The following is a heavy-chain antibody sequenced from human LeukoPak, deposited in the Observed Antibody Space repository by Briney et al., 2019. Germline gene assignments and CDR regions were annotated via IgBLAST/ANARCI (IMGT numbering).Heavy chain of an antibody. Sequence: ASVKVSCKASGYTFTSYDINWVRQATGQGLEWMGWMNPNSGNTGYAQKFQGRVTITRNTSISTAYMELSSLRSEDTAVYYCARGPEGYYYDFWSGYYAYWGQGTLVTVSS. CDR2: MNPNSGNT. CDR3: ARGPEGYYYDFWSGYYAY. D-gene: IGHD3-3*01. CDR1: GYTFTSYD. J-gene: IGHJ4*02. V-gene: IGHV1-8*03.